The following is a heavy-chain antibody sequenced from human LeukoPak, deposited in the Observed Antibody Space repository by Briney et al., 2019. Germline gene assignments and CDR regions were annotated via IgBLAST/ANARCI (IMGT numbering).Heavy chain of an antibody. CDR2: IIPIFGTA. V-gene: IGHV1-69*05. CDR3: ARGRITMVRGVPNWFDP. CDR1: GGTFSSYA. Sequence: GASVKVSCKASGGTFSSYAISWVRQAPGQGLEWMGGIIPIFGTANYAQKFQGRVTITTDESTSTAYMELSSLRSEDTAVYYCARGRITMVRGVPNWFDPWGQGTLVTVSS. D-gene: IGHD3-10*01. J-gene: IGHJ5*02.